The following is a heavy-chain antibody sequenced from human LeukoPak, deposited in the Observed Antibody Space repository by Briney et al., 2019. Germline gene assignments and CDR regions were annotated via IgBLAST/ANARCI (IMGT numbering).Heavy chain of an antibody. J-gene: IGHJ3*02. Sequence: ASVKVSCKASGYIFTYYYMHWVRQAPGQGLGWMGRINPNSGSTNYAQKFQGRVTMTRDTSISTAYMELTRLSLADPVVAECSKGGRTAADVAFAIWGEGRIVTAS. D-gene: IGHD3-16*01. V-gene: IGHV1-2*05. CDR2: INPNSGST. CDR1: GYIFTYYY. CDR3: SKGGRTAADVAFAI.